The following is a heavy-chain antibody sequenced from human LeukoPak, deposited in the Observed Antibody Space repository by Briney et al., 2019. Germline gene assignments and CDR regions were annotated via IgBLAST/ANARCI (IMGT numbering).Heavy chain of an antibody. Sequence: SETLSLTCAVYGGSFSGYYWSWIRQPPGKGLEWIGEINHSGSTNYNPPLKSRVTISVDTSKNQFSLKLSSVTAADTAVYYCARGRGIVGATTSPPFDYWGQGTLVTVS. D-gene: IGHD1-26*01. CDR2: INHSGST. J-gene: IGHJ4*02. V-gene: IGHV4-34*01. CDR3: ARGRGIVGATTSPPFDY. CDR1: GGSFSGYY.